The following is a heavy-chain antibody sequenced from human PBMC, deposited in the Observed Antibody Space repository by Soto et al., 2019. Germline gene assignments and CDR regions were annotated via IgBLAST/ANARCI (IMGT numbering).Heavy chain of an antibody. CDR3: VKVFRSRFLEWLLLFAFDI. V-gene: IGHV3-23*01. D-gene: IGHD3-3*01. J-gene: IGHJ3*02. Sequence: EVQLLESGGGLVQPGGSLRLSCAASGLTFSSDAMSWVRQAPGKGLEWVSAISGRGGSTYYADSVKGRFTISRDNSKNTLYLHMNSLRAEYTAVYYCVKVFRSRFLEWLLLFAFDIWGQGTIVTVSS. CDR2: ISGRGGST. CDR1: GLTFSSDA.